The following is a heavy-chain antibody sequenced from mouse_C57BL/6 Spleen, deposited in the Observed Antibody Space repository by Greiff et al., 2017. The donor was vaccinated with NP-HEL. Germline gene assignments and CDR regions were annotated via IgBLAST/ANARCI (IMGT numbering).Heavy chain of an antibody. Sequence: QVQLQQSGAELVKPGASVKLSCKASGYTFTSYWMHWVKQRPGQGLEWIGMIHPNSGSTNYNEKFKSKATLTVDKSSSTAYMQLSSLTSEDSAVYYCAAYDGYYEGYWGQGTTLTVSS. J-gene: IGHJ2*01. CDR1: GYTFTSYW. CDR2: IHPNSGST. V-gene: IGHV1-64*01. D-gene: IGHD2-3*01. CDR3: AAYDGYYEGY.